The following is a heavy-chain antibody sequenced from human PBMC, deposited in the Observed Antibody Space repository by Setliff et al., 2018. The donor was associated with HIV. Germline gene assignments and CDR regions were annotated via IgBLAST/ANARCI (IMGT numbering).Heavy chain of an antibody. D-gene: IGHD6-19*01. J-gene: IGHJ4*02. CDR3: ARVRGSSGWYVFDY. CDR2: IYHSGST. CDR1: GYSISSGHY. Sequence: LSLTCAVPGYSISSGHYWGWIRQPPGKGLEWIGTIYHSGSTYYNPSLKSRLTISVDTSKNQFSLKLNSVTAADTDVYYCARVRGSSGWYVFDYWGQGTLVTVSS. V-gene: IGHV4-38-2*01.